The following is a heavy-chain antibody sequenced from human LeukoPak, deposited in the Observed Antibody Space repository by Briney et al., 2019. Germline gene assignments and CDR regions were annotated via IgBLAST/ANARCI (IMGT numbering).Heavy chain of an antibody. CDR3: ARGNRRVVVVAATYYGMDV. D-gene: IGHD2-15*01. CDR1: GGTLSSYA. J-gene: IGHJ6*02. V-gene: IGHV1-69*13. Sequence: SVKVSCKASGGTLSSYAISWVRQAPGQGLEWMGGIIPIFGTANYAQKFQGRVTITADESTSTAYMELSSLRSEDTAVYYCARGNRRVVVVAATYYGMDVWGQGTTVTVSS. CDR2: IIPIFGTA.